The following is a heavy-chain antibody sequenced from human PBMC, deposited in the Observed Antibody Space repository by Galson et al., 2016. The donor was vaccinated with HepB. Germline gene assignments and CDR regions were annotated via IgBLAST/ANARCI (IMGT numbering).Heavy chain of an antibody. V-gene: IGHV3-74*01. CDR1: GFPFSNYW. CDR2: INSDGSST. Sequence: SLRLSCAASGFPFSNYWMHWVRQAPGKGPVWVSRINSDGSSTTYADSVKGRFTISRDDSKSTLYLQMDRLRAEDTAVYYCARGGPLEMSTILGFDYWGQGTLVTVSS. CDR3: ARGGPLEMSTILGFDY. J-gene: IGHJ4*02. D-gene: IGHD5-24*01.